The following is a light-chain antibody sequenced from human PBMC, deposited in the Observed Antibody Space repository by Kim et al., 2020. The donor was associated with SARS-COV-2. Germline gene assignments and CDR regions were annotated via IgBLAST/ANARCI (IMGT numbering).Light chain of an antibody. CDR2: YDS. CDR3: QVWDSSSDHTV. Sequence: SYELTQPPSVSVAPGKTARITCGGNNIGSKSVHWYQQKPGQAPVLVIYYDSDRPSGIPERFSGSNSGNTATLTISRVEAGDEADYYCQVWDSSSDHTVFGTGTKVNVL. J-gene: IGLJ1*01. V-gene: IGLV3-21*04. CDR1: NIGSKS.